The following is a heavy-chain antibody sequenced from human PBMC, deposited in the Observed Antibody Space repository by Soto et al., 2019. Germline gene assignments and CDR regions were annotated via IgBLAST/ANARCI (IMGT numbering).Heavy chain of an antibody. CDR3: ARSTYSDSGSYYLCAFDI. J-gene: IGHJ3*02. V-gene: IGHV4-59*08. Sequence: VQLQESGPGLVKPSETLSLTCTVSGGSISTYYWSWIRQPPGKGLEWIGYIDYSGSTDYNPSLKSRVTISGDTSKNQFSLKLSSVTAADTAVYYCARSTYSDSGSYYLCAFDIWGQGTMVTVSS. D-gene: IGHD3-10*01. CDR2: IDYSGST. CDR1: GGSISTYY.